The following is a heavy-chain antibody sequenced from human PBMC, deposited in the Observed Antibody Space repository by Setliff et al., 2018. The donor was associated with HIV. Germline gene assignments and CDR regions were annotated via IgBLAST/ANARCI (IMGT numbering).Heavy chain of an antibody. D-gene: IGHD3-10*01. CDR2: NDRDDDK. Sequence: SGPTLVNPTQTLTLTCTFSGFSLSTSAMCVSWIRQPPGKALEWLARNDRDDDKYYRPSLESRLTITKDISKNQVVLTMTNMDPVDTAIYYCAHSVGSGSYYNPDAFDIWGQGTMVTVSS. V-gene: IGHV2-70*12. CDR3: AHSVGSGSYYNPDAFDI. J-gene: IGHJ3*02. CDR1: GFSLSTSAMC.